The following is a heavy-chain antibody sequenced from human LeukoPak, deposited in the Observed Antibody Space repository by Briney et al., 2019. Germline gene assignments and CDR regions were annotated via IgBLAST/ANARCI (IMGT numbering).Heavy chain of an antibody. CDR2: IGSDNKP. V-gene: IGHV3-23*01. Sequence: QAGGSLRLSCEASGFTFSAYAMTWVRQAPGQGLEWVSSIGSDNKPHYSESVKGRFAISRDNSKSMLFLQLNSLRAEDTALYYCARESPIAAREFDYWGQGTLVTVSS. D-gene: IGHD6-6*01. J-gene: IGHJ4*02. CDR1: GFTFSAYA. CDR3: ARESPIAAREFDY.